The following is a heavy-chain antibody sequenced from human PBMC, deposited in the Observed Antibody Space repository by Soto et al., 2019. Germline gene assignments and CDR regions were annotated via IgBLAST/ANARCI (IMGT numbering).Heavy chain of an antibody. V-gene: IGHV3-30*03. CDR3: ARPIPRWSYHYGMDV. J-gene: IGHJ6*02. Sequence: QLVESGGRGVQPGRSLRLSCEASEFTFSSYAMHWVRQAPGRGLEWVALISFDGTKEYYADSVKGRLIISRDNSKSMVYLQMDSLSPDDTPIYYCARPIPRWSYHYGMDVWGQGTTFTVSS. CDR1: EFTFSSYA. D-gene: IGHD2-15*01. CDR2: ISFDGTKE.